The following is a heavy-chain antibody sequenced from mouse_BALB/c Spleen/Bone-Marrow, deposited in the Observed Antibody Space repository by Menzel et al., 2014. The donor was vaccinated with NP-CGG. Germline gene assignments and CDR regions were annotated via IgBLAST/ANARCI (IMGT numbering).Heavy chain of an antibody. J-gene: IGHJ3*01. V-gene: IGHV3-1*02. CDR2: IHYSGSP. Sequence: EVQLQESGPDLVKPSQSLSLTRTVTDYSITSGYSWHWIRQFPGNKLEWMGYIHYSGSPNYNPSLKSRISITRDTSKNQFFLQLNSVTTEDTATCYCTRDYYGWFAYGGQGTLVTVSA. CDR3: TRDYYGWFAY. D-gene: IGHD1-1*01. CDR1: DYSITSGYS.